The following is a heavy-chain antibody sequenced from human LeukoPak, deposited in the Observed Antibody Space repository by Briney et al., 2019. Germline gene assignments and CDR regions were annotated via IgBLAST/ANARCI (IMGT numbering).Heavy chain of an antibody. V-gene: IGHV3-33*01. Sequence: GGSLRLSCAASGFTFSSFGMHWVRQAPGKGLEWVAVIWYDASNKYYADSVKGRFTISRDNSKNTLYLQMNSLRAEDTAVYYCARESMATALSFDYWGQGTLVTVSS. D-gene: IGHD5-24*01. CDR2: IWYDASNK. J-gene: IGHJ4*02. CDR3: ARESMATALSFDY. CDR1: GFTFSSFG.